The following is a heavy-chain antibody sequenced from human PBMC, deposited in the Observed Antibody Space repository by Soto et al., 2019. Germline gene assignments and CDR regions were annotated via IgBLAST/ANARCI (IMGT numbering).Heavy chain of an antibody. V-gene: IGHV3-21*01. CDR3: ARESEDLTSNFDY. CDR2: ISSTTNYI. Sequence: LRLSCAASGFTFTRYSMNWVRQAPGKGLEWVSSISSTTNYIYYADSMKGRFTVSRDNAKNSVYLEMNSLSAEDTAVYYCARESEDLTSNFDYWGQGALVTVSS. CDR1: GFTFTRYS. J-gene: IGHJ4*02.